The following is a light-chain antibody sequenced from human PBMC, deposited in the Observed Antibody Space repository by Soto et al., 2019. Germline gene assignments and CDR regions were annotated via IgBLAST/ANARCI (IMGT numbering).Light chain of an antibody. CDR2: EGS. CDR1: NTDLGGHKY. CDR3: SSYTGTNNFVI. V-gene: IGLV2-8*01. Sequence: QSALTQPPSASGSPGQSVTISCTGTNTDLGGHKYVSWYQHHPGKAPKLLIYEGSERPSGVPDRFSGSKSGNAASLTVSGLQADDEAMYSCSSYTGTNNFVIFGGGTKLTVL. J-gene: IGLJ2*01.